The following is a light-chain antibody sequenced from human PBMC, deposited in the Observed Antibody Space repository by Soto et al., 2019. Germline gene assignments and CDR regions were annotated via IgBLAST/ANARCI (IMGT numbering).Light chain of an antibody. CDR3: NSFRVRHIYV. V-gene: IGLV2-14*01. CDR2: EVT. J-gene: IGLJ1*01. Sequence: QSVLGQPASVSGSPGQTINISCTGTSTDVCGYNAVSWYQHHPGKAPKLIMYEVTHRPSGVSDRFSASKSGNTASLTISGLQAEDEADYYCNSFRVRHIYVLGTGTKVT. CDR1: STDVCGYNA.